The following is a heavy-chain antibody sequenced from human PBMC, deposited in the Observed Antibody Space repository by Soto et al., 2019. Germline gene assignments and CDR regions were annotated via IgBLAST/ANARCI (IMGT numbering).Heavy chain of an antibody. Sequence: ASVKVSCKASGFTFTSSAMQWVRQARGQRLEWIGWIVVGSGNTNYAQKLQERVTITRDMSTSTAYMELSSLRSEDTAVYYCAASSLGYYYYYMDVWGKGTTVTFSS. CDR3: AASSLGYYYYYMDV. J-gene: IGHJ6*03. V-gene: IGHV1-58*02. CDR2: IVVGSGNT. CDR1: GFTFTSSA.